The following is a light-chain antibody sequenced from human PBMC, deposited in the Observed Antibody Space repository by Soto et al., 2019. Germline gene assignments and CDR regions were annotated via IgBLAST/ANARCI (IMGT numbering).Light chain of an antibody. J-gene: IGKJ4*01. V-gene: IGKV3-15*01. Sequence: EIVMTQAPATLSVSPGERATLSCRASQSVSSNLAWYQQKPGQVPRLLIYGASTRATGIPARFSGSGSGTEFILTISSLQSEDFAVYYCQQYNNWPPLTFGGGTKVDIK. CDR1: QSVSSN. CDR3: QQYNNWPPLT. CDR2: GAS.